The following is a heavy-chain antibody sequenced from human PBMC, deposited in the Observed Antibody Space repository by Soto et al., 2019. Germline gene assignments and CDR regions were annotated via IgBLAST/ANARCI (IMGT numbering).Heavy chain of an antibody. CDR2: ISAYNGNT. CDR3: ARDRTGTTLADGMDV. CDR1: GYTFTSYG. D-gene: IGHD1-1*01. Sequence: ASVKVSCKASGYTFTSYGISWVRQAPGQEIEWLGWISAYNGNTNYAQKLQGRVTMTTDTSTSTVYMELRSLISDDTSVYYCARDRTGTTLADGMDVWGQGTTVTVSS. V-gene: IGHV1-18*01. J-gene: IGHJ6*02.